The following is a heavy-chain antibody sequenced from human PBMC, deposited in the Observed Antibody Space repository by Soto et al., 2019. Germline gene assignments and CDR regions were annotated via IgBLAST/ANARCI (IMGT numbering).Heavy chain of an antibody. D-gene: IGHD6-19*01. CDR1: GGTFSSYA. J-gene: IGHJ2*01. CDR2: IVPIFGTA. CDR3: ARNPPGDSSGWLDNWYFDL. V-gene: IGHV1-69*13. Sequence: SVKVSCKASGGTFSSYAISWVRQAPGQGLEWMGGIVPIFGTANYAQKFQGRVTITADESTSTAYMELSSLRSEDTAVYYCARNPPGDSSGWLDNWYFDLWGRGTLVTVSS.